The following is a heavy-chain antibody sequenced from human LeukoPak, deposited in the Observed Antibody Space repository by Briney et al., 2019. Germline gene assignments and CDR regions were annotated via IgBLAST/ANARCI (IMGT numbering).Heavy chain of an antibody. Sequence: SETLSLTCTVSGGSISSSSYYWGWIRQPPGKGLEWIGSIYYSGSTYYNPSLKSRVTISVDTSKNQFSLKLSSVTAADTAVYYCARVGKGSYRRQYFDYWGQGTLVTVSS. CDR1: GGSISSSSYY. CDR2: IYYSGST. CDR3: ARVGKGSYRRQYFDY. V-gene: IGHV4-39*07. D-gene: IGHD1-26*01. J-gene: IGHJ4*02.